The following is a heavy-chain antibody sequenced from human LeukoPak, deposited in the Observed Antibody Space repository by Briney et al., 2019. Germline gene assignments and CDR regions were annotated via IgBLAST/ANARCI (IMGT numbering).Heavy chain of an antibody. J-gene: IGHJ4*02. CDR1: GYTFTSYG. CDR2: ISAYNGNT. D-gene: IGHD3-22*01. V-gene: IGHV1-18*01. Sequence: ASVKVSCKASGYTFTSYGISWVRQAPGQGLEWMGWISAYNGNTNYAQKLQGRVTMTTDTSTSTAYMELRSLRSDDTAVYYCARDPRREYYYDSSARDYWGQETLVTVSS. CDR3: ARDPRREYYYDSSARDY.